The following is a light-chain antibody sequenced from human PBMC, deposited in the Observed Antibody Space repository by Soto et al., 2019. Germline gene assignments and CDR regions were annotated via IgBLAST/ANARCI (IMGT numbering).Light chain of an antibody. CDR2: GAF. CDR3: QQRNVWPPVT. J-gene: IGKJ5*01. V-gene: IGKV3-11*01. CDR1: PSVTNF. Sequence: ILLTQSRATLSLSPGERATLSCIASPSVTNFLAWYQQRPGQAPRLLIYGAFNRATGIPARFSGSGSGTDFTLTISSLEPEDSAVYYCQQRNVWPPVTFGQGTRLEI.